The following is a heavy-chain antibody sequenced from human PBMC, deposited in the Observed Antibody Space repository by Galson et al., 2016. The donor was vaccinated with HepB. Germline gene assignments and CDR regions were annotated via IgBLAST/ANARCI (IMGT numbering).Heavy chain of an antibody. CDR2: INAGSGNT. D-gene: IGHD1-26*01. J-gene: IGHJ4*02. Sequence: SVKVSCKASGYTFTSYSIHWVRQAPGQSLEWMGWINAGSGNTGYSRQFQDRVTFTRDTSASTAYMDLSSLRYEDTAVYLCVEGMGGSNSFYFHYWGQGTLVTVS. CDR1: GYTFTSYS. CDR3: VEGMGGSNSFYFHY. V-gene: IGHV1-3*01.